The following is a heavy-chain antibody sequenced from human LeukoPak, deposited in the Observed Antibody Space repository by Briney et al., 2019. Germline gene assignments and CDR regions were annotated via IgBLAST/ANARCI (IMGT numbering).Heavy chain of an antibody. CDR3: AKDTSAWWYHRAYMNV. CDR2: ISGICDKT. CDR1: GFTYSEYA. V-gene: IGHV3-23*01. J-gene: IGHJ6*03. D-gene: IGHD2-15*01. Sequence: PGGSLRLSCAASGFTYSEYAMRWLRQAPPGGLDGVSAISGICDKTFHADSVKGRFSTSRDNSKNTLSLQMSSLRVEDSAVYFCAKDTSAWWYHRAYMNVWGTGTTVTVSS.